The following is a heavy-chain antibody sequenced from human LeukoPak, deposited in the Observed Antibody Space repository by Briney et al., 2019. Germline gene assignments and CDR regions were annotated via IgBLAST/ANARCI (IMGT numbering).Heavy chain of an antibody. CDR2: ISSSSSYI. CDR1: GFTFSSYS. V-gene: IGHV3-21*01. Sequence: PGGSLRLSCAGSGFTFSSYSMNWVSQAPGKGLEWVSSISSSSSYIYYADSVKGRFTISRDNAKTSLYLQMNSLRAEDTAVYYCARGGTTAAFDIWGQGTMVTVSS. D-gene: IGHD2/OR15-2a*01. J-gene: IGHJ3*02. CDR3: ARGGTTAAFDI.